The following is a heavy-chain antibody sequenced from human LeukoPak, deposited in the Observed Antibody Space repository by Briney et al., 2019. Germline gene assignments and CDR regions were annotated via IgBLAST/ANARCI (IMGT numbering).Heavy chain of an antibody. CDR3: ARTGRFDWLSTDY. D-gene: IGHD3-9*01. CDR1: GYTFTGYY. Sequence: EASVKVSCKASGYTFTGYYMHWVRQAPGQGLEWMGWINPNSGGTNYAQKFQGRVTMTRDTSISTAYMELSRLRSDDTAVYYCARTGRFDWLSTDYWGQGTLVTVSS. V-gene: IGHV1-2*02. J-gene: IGHJ4*02. CDR2: INPNSGGT.